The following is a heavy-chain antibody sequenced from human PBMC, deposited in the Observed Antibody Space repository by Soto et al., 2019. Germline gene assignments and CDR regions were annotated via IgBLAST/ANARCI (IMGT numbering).Heavy chain of an antibody. Sequence: SETLSLTCTVSGGSISSSIYYWGWIRQPPGKGLEWIGSIYYSGSTYYNLSLKSRVTISVDTSKNQFSLKLSSVTAADTAVYFCARDNEQWRGDHWFDHWGQGALVTVSS. CDR2: IYYSGST. D-gene: IGHD6-19*01. V-gene: IGHV4-39*02. J-gene: IGHJ5*02. CDR3: ARDNEQWRGDHWFDH. CDR1: GGSISSSIYY.